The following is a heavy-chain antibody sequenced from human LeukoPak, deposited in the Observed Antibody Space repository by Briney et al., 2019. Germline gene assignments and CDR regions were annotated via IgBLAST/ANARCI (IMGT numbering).Heavy chain of an antibody. V-gene: IGHV3-7*01. Sequence: PGGSLRLSCAASGFTFSSYWMSWVRQAPGKGLEWVANIKQDGSEKYYVDSVKGRFTISRDNAKNSLYLQMNSLRAEDTAVYYCARNTYYYDSSGYYALDYWGQEPWSPSPQ. CDR2: IKQDGSEK. J-gene: IGHJ4*01. CDR1: GFTFSSYW. CDR3: ARNTYYYDSSGYYALDY. D-gene: IGHD3-22*01.